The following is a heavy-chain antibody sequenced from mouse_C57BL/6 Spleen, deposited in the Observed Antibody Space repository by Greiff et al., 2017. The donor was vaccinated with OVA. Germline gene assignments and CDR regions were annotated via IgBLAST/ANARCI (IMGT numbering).Heavy chain of an antibody. D-gene: IGHD1-1*01. CDR1: GYTFTSYC. CDR3: AKVGAVGGNGYFGV. V-gene: IGHV1-7*01. CDR2: IYPSSGYT. J-gene: IGHJ1*03. Sequence: VQLQQSGAELAKPGASVKLSCKASGYTFTSYCMHWVKQRPGQGLEWIGYIYPSSGYTKYNQKFKDKATLTADTSSSTAYMQLSSLTYEDSAVEYCAKVGAVGGNGYFGVWGTGATVT.